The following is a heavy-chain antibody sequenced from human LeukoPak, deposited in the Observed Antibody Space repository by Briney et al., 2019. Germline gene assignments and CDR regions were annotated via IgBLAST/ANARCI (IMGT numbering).Heavy chain of an antibody. CDR1: GFTVSSNY. Sequence: PGGSLRLSCAASGFTVSSNYMSWVRQAPGKGLEWVANIKQDGSEKYYVDSVKGRFTISRDNAKNSLYLQMNSLRAEDTAVYYCARDPEFDYWGQGTLVTVSS. J-gene: IGHJ4*02. CDR2: IKQDGSEK. V-gene: IGHV3-7*01. CDR3: ARDPEFDY.